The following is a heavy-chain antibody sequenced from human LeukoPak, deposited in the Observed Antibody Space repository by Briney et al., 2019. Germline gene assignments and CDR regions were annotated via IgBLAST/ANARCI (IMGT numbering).Heavy chain of an antibody. CDR3: SRGNYFAFDI. V-gene: IGHV3-48*02. CDR2: ISTSSGTI. CDR1: GFSFSTYD. D-gene: IGHD1-26*01. Sequence: GGSLRLSCAASGFSFSTYDMDWARQAPGKGLEWISYISTSSGTIYYADSVKGRFTISRDNAKNSLHLQMSSLRDEDTAVYYCSRGNYFAFDIWGQGTMVTVSS. J-gene: IGHJ3*02.